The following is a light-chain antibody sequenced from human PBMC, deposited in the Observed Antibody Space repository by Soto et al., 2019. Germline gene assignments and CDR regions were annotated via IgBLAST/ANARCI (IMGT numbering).Light chain of an antibody. CDR3: MQGLQNPQT. CDR2: LGS. J-gene: IGKJ1*01. Sequence: DIVMTQSPLSLPVTPGEPAAISCRSSQSLLHKNGFNYLDWYLQKPGQSPQLLIFLGSNRASGVPDRFSGSGSGKEFTLKITRVEAEDVGVYYCMQGLQNPQTFGQGTKVDIK. CDR1: QSLLHKNGFNY. V-gene: IGKV2-28*01.